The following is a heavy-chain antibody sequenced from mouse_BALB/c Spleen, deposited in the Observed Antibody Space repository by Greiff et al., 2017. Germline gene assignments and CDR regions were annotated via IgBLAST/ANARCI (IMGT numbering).Heavy chain of an antibody. J-gene: IGHJ3*01. V-gene: IGHV2-9*02. CDR1: GFSLTSYG. CDR2: IWAGGST. CDR3: ARGEYGPAWFAY. D-gene: IGHD1-1*02. Sequence: QVQPKESGPGLVAPSQSLSITCTASGFSLTSYGVHWVRQPPGKGLEWLGVIWAGGSTNYNSALMSRLGISKDNSKSQVFLKMNSLQTDDTAMYYCARGEYGPAWFAYWGQGTLVTVSA.